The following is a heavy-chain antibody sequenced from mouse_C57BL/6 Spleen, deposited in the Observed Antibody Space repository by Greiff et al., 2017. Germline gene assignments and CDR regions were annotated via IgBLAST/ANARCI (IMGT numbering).Heavy chain of an antibody. Sequence: QVQLQQPGAELVKPGASVKLSCKASGYTFTSYWMQWVKQRPGQGLEWIGEIDPSDSYTNYNQKFKGKATLTVDTSPSTAYMQLSSLTSEYSAVYYCARDYVNAMDYWGQGTSVTVSS. CDR1: GYTFTSYW. V-gene: IGHV1-50*01. CDR3: ARDYVNAMDY. CDR2: IDPSDSYT. D-gene: IGHD1-1*01. J-gene: IGHJ4*01.